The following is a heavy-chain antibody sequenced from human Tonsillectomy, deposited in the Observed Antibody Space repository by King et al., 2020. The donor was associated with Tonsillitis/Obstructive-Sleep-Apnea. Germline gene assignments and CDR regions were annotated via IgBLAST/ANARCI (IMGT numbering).Heavy chain of an antibody. Sequence: VQLVESGGGLVQPGGSLRLSCASSGFTFSSYSMNWVRQAPGKGREWVSYISISSSTIYYADSLKGLFTISRANAKNSLYLQMNSRRDEDTAVYYCAGDAPWDYYDSSGYDQTSIWGQGTMVTVSS. D-gene: IGHD3-22*01. CDR3: AGDAPWDYYDSSGYDQTSI. V-gene: IGHV3-48*02. J-gene: IGHJ3*02. CDR2: ISISSSTI. CDR1: GFTFSSYS.